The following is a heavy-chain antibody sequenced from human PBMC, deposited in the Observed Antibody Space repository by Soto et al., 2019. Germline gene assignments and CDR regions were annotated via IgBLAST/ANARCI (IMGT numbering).Heavy chain of an antibody. CDR3: ARGYCSSTSCYIWDNWFDP. Sequence: QVQLQESGPGLVKPSETLSLTCTVSGGSISSYYWSWIRQPPGKGLEWIGYIYYSGRTNYNPSPKSRVTISVDTSKNQFSLKLSSVTAADTAVYYCARGYCSSTSCYIWDNWFDPWGQGTLVTVSS. J-gene: IGHJ5*02. CDR2: IYYSGRT. D-gene: IGHD2-2*02. V-gene: IGHV4-59*01. CDR1: GGSISSYY.